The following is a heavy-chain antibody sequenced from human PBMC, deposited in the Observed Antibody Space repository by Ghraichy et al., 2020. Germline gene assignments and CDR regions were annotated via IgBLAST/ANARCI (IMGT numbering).Heavy chain of an antibody. CDR1: GFTFSSYA. D-gene: IGHD3-10*01. J-gene: IGHJ6*02. Sequence: GGSLRLSCAASGFTFSSYAMSWVRQAPGKGLEWVSAISGSGGSTYYADSVKGRFTISRDNSKNTLYLQMNSLRAEDTAVYYCAKEKFGFGELPPPGMDVWGQGTTVTVSS. CDR2: ISGSGGST. CDR3: AKEKFGFGELPPPGMDV. V-gene: IGHV3-23*01.